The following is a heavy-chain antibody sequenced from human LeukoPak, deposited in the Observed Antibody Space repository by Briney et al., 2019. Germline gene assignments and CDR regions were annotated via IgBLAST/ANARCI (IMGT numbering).Heavy chain of an antibody. V-gene: IGHV1-69*04. Sequence: ASVKVSCKASGGTFSSYAISWVRQAPGQGLEWMGRIIPILGIANYAQKFQGRVTITADKSTSTAYMELSSLRSEDTAVYYCARDDANCSGGSCYSWVQYNWFDPWGQGTLVTVSS. CDR1: GGTFSSYA. CDR3: ARDDANCSGGSCYSWVQYNWFDP. D-gene: IGHD2-15*01. CDR2: IIPILGIA. J-gene: IGHJ5*02.